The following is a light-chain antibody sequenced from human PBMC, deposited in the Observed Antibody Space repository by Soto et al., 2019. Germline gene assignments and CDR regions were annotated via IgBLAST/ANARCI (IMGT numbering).Light chain of an antibody. J-gene: IGLJ1*01. CDR1: SSNIGAGYD. V-gene: IGLV1-40*01. CDR2: NNN. Sequence: QSVLTQPPSVSGAPGQRVTISCTGSSSNIGAGYDVHWYQRLPGTAPKVLIYNNNNRPSGVPDRFSGSKSGTSASLAITGLQAEDEADYYGQSYDSSLSGSDVFGTGTKLTVL. CDR3: QSYDSSLSGSDV.